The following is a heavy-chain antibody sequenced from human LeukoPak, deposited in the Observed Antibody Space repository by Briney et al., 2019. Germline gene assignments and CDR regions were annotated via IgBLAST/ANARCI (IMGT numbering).Heavy chain of an antibody. D-gene: IGHD5-18*01. Sequence: ASVKVSCKSSGYTFTDYYVHWVRQVPGQGLEWMGWINPNRGDTDYALKFQGRVTMTRDTSISTAYKELSSLRSDDTAVYYCARDMDTGPDLFDYWGQGTLVTVSS. V-gene: IGHV1-2*02. CDR1: GYTFTDYY. CDR2: INPNRGDT. CDR3: ARDMDTGPDLFDY. J-gene: IGHJ4*02.